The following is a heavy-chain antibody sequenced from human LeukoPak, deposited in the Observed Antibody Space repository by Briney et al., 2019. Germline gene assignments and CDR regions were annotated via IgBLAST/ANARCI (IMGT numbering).Heavy chain of an antibody. CDR3: ARHVGSGSYFDY. D-gene: IGHD3-22*01. J-gene: IGHJ4*02. V-gene: IGHV4-39*01. CDR1: GGSISSSSYY. CDR2: IYYSGSS. Sequence: SETLSLTCTVSGGSISSSSYYWGWIRQPPGKGLEWIGSIYYSGSSYYNPSLRSRVIISVDTSKNQFSLKLSSVTAADTAVYYCARHVGSGSYFDYWGQGTLVTVSS.